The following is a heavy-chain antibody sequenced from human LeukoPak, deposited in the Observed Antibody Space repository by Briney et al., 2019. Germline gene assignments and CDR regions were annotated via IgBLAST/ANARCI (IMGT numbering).Heavy chain of an antibody. CDR3: TTAPRGYCSGGSCSYAFDI. Sequence: GSQRLSCAASGFTFSNAWMSWVRQAPGKGLEWVGRIKSKSDGGTTDYAAPVKGRFTISRDDSKNTLYLQMNSLKTEDTAVYYCTTAPRGYCSGGSCSYAFDICGQGTIVTVSS. CDR2: IKSKSDGGTT. CDR1: GFTFSNAW. J-gene: IGHJ3*02. V-gene: IGHV3-15*01. D-gene: IGHD2-15*01.